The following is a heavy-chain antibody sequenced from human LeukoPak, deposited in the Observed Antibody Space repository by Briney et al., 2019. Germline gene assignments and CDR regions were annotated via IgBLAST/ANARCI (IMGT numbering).Heavy chain of an antibody. V-gene: IGHV4-59*08. CDR2: IYYSGST. CDR3: ARPTGTGAGTFDY. J-gene: IGHJ4*02. CDR1: GGSISSYY. D-gene: IGHD1-7*01. Sequence: SETLSLTCTVSGGSISSYYWSWIRQPPGKGLEWIGYIYYSGSTNYNPSLKSRVTISVDTSKNQFSLKLSSVTAADTAVYYCARPTGTGAGTFDYWGQGTLVTVSS.